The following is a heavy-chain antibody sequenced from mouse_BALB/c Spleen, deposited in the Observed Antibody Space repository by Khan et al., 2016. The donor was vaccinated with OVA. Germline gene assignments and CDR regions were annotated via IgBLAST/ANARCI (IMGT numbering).Heavy chain of an antibody. CDR2: INPYNDGT. D-gene: IGHD1-1*01. Sequence: IQLVQSGPELVKPGASVKMSCKASGYTFTSYVMHWVKQKPGQGLEWIGYINPYNDGTKYNEKFKGKATLTSDKSSSTAYMELSSLTSEDYAVYYCARSGYYGSSYAYWGQGTLVTVSA. CDR3: ARSGYYGSSYAY. V-gene: IGHV1S136*01. CDR1: GYTFTSYV. J-gene: IGHJ3*01.